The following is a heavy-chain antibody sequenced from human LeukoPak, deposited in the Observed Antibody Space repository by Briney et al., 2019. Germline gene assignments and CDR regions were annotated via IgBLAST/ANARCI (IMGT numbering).Heavy chain of an antibody. J-gene: IGHJ4*02. Sequence: GGSLRLSCAASGFTFSSSSMDWVRQAPGEGLELVSSISSSSSYIYYADAAKGRFTSSRDNAKNSLYLQMNSLRAEDTAVYYCAREDGYNSWALDYGGQGTLVTVSS. CDR2: ISSSSSYI. CDR1: GFTFSSSS. D-gene: IGHD5-24*01. V-gene: IGHV3-21*01. CDR3: AREDGYNSWALDY.